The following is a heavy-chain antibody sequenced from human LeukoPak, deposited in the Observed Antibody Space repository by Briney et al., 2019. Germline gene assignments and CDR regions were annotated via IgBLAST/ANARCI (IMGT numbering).Heavy chain of an antibody. Sequence: GGSLRLSCAASGFTFSSAAMTWVRQAPGKGLEWVSTITGSDDATYYADSVKGRSTISRDFSRNTVGLQVNSLRAEDTAIYYCAKGPQLYSGYHPDYWGQGTLVTVSS. CDR1: GFTFSSAA. CDR2: ITGSDDAT. J-gene: IGHJ4*02. D-gene: IGHD5-12*01. V-gene: IGHV3-23*01. CDR3: AKGPQLYSGYHPDY.